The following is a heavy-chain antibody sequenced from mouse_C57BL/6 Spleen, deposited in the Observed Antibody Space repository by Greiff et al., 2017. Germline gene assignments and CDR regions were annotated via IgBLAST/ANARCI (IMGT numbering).Heavy chain of an antibody. CDR1: GYTFTSYW. Sequence: QVQLKESGAELVMPGASVKLSCKASGYTFTSYWMHWVKQRPGQGLEWIGEIDPSDSYTNYNQKFKGKSTLTVDKSSSTAYMQLSSLTSEDSAVYYCARWLPDYFDYWGQGNTLTVSS. J-gene: IGHJ2*01. D-gene: IGHD2-2*01. V-gene: IGHV1-69*01. CDR3: ARWLPDYFDY. CDR2: IDPSDSYT.